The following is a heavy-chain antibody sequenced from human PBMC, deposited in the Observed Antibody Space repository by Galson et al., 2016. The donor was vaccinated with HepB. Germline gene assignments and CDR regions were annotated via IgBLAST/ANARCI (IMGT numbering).Heavy chain of an antibody. CDR3: ARDRGAYCRGDCYFGWFDP. V-gene: IGHV3-21*01. J-gene: IGHJ5*02. CDR1: GFTFSSYS. Sequence: SLRLSCAVSGFTFSSYSMNWDRQAPGKGLEWVSSITSSGSYVYYADSLKGRFNISRDNAKNVLYLQMNSLRADDTAVYYCARDRGAYCRGDCYFGWFDPWGQGTLVTVSS. D-gene: IGHD2-21*02. CDR2: ITSSGSYV.